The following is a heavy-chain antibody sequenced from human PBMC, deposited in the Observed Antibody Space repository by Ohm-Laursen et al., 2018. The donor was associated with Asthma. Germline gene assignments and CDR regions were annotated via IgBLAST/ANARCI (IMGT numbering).Heavy chain of an antibody. CDR2: ISGSGGST. CDR3: AKSQSPISFYYYYYGMDV. J-gene: IGHJ6*02. CDR1: GFSFISYA. V-gene: IGHV3-23*01. Sequence: SLRLSCAAPGFSFISYAMSWVRQAPGKGLEWVSAISGSGGSTYYADSVKGRFTIARDNSKNTLYLQMNSLRAEDTAVYYCAKSQSPISFYYYYYGMDVWGQGTTVTVSS. D-gene: IGHD2-21*01.